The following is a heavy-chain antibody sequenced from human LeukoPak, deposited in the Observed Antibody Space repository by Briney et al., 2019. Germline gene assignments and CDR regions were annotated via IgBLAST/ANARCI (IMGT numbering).Heavy chain of an antibody. V-gene: IGHV4-59*01. CDR3: ARDDSSGHGAFDI. CDR2: IYYSGST. CDR1: GGSFSSYY. D-gene: IGHD3-22*01. J-gene: IGHJ3*02. Sequence: SETLSLTCTVSGGSFSSYYWSWIRQPPGKGLEWIGYIYYSGSTNYNPSLKSRVTISVDTSKNQYSLKLSSVTAADTAVYYCARDDSSGHGAFDIWGQGTMVTVSS.